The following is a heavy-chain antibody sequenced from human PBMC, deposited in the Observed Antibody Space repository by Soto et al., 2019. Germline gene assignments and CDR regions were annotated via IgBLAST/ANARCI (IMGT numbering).Heavy chain of an antibody. D-gene: IGHD3-10*01. V-gene: IGHV5-51*01. Sequence: GESLKISCKGSGYSFTSYWIGWVRQMPGKGLEWMGIIYPGDSDTRYSTSFQGQVTISADKSISTAYLQWSSLKASDTARYYCARHGGALYGSGSYYFAPFDPWGQGTRVTVSS. CDR1: GYSFTSYW. CDR3: ARHGGALYGSGSYYFAPFDP. CDR2: IYPGDSDT. J-gene: IGHJ5*02.